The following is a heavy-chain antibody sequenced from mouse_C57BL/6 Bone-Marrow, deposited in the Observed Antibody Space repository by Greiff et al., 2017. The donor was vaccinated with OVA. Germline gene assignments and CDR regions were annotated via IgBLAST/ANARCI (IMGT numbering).Heavy chain of an antibody. CDR1: GCTFTSYW. J-gene: IGHJ2*01. V-gene: IGHV1-55*01. D-gene: IGHD1-1*01. CDR2: IYPGSGST. CDR3: ARTRIKTVY. Sequence: VQLQQPGAELVKPGASVKMSCKASGCTFTSYWITWVKQRPGQGLEWIGDIYPGSGSTNYNEKFKSKATLTVDTSSSTAYMQLSSLTTEDSAVYYCARTRIKTVYWGQGTTLTVSS.